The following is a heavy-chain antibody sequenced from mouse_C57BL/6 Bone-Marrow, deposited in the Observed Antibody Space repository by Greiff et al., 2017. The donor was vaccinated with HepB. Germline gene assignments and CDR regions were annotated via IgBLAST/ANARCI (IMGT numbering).Heavy chain of an antibody. CDR1: GFTFSSYA. D-gene: IGHD4-1*01. CDR2: ISDGGSYT. V-gene: IGHV5-4*03. CDR3: ARSFNWDVYFDY. J-gene: IGHJ2*01. Sequence: EVKLQESGGGLVKPGGSLKLSCAASGFTFSSYAMSWVRQTPEKRLEWVATISDGGSYTYYPDNVKGRFTISRDNAKNNLYLQMSHLKSEDTAMYYCARSFNWDVYFDYWGQGTTLTVSS.